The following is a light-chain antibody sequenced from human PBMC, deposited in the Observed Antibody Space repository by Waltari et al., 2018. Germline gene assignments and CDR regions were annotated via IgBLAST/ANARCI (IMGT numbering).Light chain of an antibody. CDR1: QSVTRA. V-gene: IGKV3-20*01. J-gene: IGKJ1*01. Sequence: EILLTQSPGTLSLSPGERATLSCRASQSVTRALAWYQQKSGQAPRLLIYGASNRATGIPDRFSGSGSGTDFSLTIRRLEPEDFEVYYCQHYVRLPATFGQGTKVEIK. CDR3: QHYVRLPAT. CDR2: GAS.